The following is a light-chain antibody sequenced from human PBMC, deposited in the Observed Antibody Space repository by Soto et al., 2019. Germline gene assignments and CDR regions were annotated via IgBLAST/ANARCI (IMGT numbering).Light chain of an antibody. J-gene: IGKJ4*01. CDR3: IQHSSYPLT. CDR2: AAS. CDR1: RGISNY. Sequence: DIQMTQSPSAMSASVGDRVTITCRASRGISNYLTWFQQKPGKVPKRLIYAASSLQSGVPSRFSGSGSGTVFTLTITSLQPEDFATYFCIQHSSYPLTFGGGNKVEIK. V-gene: IGKV1-17*03.